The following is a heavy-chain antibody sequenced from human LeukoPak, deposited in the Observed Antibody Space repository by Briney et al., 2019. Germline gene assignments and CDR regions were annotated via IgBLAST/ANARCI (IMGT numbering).Heavy chain of an antibody. CDR3: ARDRPVMITFGGVIIAAY. V-gene: IGHV1-18*01. CDR1: GYTFTSHG. J-gene: IGHJ4*02. D-gene: IGHD3-16*02. Sequence: ASVKVSCKTSGYTFTSHGINWLRQAPGQGLEWMGWVSGYNGNTDYTQKFQGRVTMTTDRSTNTVYMELRSLRSDDTAVYYCARDRPVMITFGGVIIAAYWGQGTLVSVSS. CDR2: VSGYNGNT.